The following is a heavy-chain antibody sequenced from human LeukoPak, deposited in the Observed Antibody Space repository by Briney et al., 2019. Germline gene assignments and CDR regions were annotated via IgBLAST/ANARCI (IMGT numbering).Heavy chain of an antibody. CDR1: GGTFSSYA. CDR2: IIPIFGTA. V-gene: IGHV1-69*13. CDR3: ARDALRITMIVDTQKNWFDP. Sequence: ASVKVSCKASGGTFSSYAISWVRQAPGQGLEWMGGIIPIFGTANYAQKFQGRVTITADESTSTAYMELSSLRSEDTAVYYCARDALRITMIVDTQKNWFDPWGQGTLVTVSS. D-gene: IGHD3-22*01. J-gene: IGHJ5*02.